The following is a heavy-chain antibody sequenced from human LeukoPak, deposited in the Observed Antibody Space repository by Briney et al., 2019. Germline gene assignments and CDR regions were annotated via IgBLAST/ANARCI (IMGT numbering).Heavy chain of an antibody. D-gene: IGHD3-22*01. CDR1: GGTFSSYA. J-gene: IGHJ5*02. Sequence: SVKVSCKASGGTFSSYAISWVRQAPGQGLEWMGRIIPIFGTANYAQKFQGRVTITADKSTSTAHMELSSLRSEDTAVYYCARAEEAYDSSGPLNWFDPWGQGTLVTVSS. V-gene: IGHV1-69*06. CDR3: ARAEEAYDSSGPLNWFDP. CDR2: IIPIFGTA.